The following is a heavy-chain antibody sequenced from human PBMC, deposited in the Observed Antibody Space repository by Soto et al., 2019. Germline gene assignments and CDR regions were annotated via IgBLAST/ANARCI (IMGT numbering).Heavy chain of an antibody. CDR1: GYTFTTYP. J-gene: IGHJ5*02. CDR3: ATDRGGYCSGGSCPEAWFDP. V-gene: IGHV1-3*05. CDR2: INVGNGGT. Sequence: QVQLVQSGAEEKKPGASVKVSCKASGYTFTTYPMNWLRQAPGQRPEWMGWINVGNGGTKYSQKFQGRVSITRDTSASTAYRQLSRLRSDDTAVYYCATDRGGYCSGGSCPEAWFDPWGQGTLVTVTS. D-gene: IGHD2-15*01.